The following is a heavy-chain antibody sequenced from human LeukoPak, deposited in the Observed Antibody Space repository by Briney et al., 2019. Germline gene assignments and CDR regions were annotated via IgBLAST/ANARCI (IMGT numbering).Heavy chain of an antibody. Sequence: TSETLSLTCTVSGGSINSYYWSWIRQPPGKGLEWIGYIYYSGSTNYNPSLKSRVTISRDTSKNQFSLKLRPVTAADTAVYYCTSGGMVSGDYWGHGTLVTVSS. D-gene: IGHD2-8*01. V-gene: IGHV4-59*01. CDR1: GGSINSYY. CDR2: IYYSGST. CDR3: TSGGMVSGDY. J-gene: IGHJ4*01.